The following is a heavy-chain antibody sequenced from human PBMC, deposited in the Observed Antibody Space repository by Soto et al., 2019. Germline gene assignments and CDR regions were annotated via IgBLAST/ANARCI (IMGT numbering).Heavy chain of an antibody. CDR2: ISGSGVNT. J-gene: IGHJ6*03. CDR1: GFTFSSYA. Sequence: EVQVLESGGGLVQPGGSLRLSCAASGFTFSSYAMRWVRQAPGKGLEWVSSISGSGVNTHYADSVKGRFTISRDNSKNTLYLQMNSLRVEDTAVYYCAKVPSDGDPTWVHYMDVWGKGTTVTVSS. V-gene: IGHV3-23*01. CDR3: AKVPSDGDPTWVHYMDV. D-gene: IGHD4-17*01.